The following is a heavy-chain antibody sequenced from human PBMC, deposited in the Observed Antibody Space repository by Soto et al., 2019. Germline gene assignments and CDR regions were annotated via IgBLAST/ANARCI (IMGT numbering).Heavy chain of an antibody. J-gene: IGHJ5*02. CDR2: VYSTGTT. CDR3: ARDEYYDSNNWFEH. D-gene: IGHD3-22*01. CDR1: GGSIRNYY. Sequence: LSLTCTVAGGSIRNYYWSWILQPAGKGLEWIGRVYSTGTTNYNPSLRSRVAMSVDTSKNQFSLRLDSVTAADTATYFCARDEYYDSNNWFEHWGLGTLVTVSS. V-gene: IGHV4-4*07.